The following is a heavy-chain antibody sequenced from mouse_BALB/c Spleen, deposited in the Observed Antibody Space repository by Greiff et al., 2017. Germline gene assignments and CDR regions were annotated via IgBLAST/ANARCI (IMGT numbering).Heavy chain of an antibody. D-gene: IGHD6-1*01. CDR1: GYTFTSYW. J-gene: IGHJ4*01. CDR2: INPSTGYT. Sequence: VQVVESGAELAKPGASVKMSCKASGYTFTSYWMHWVKQRPGQGLEWIGYINPSTGYTEYNQKFKDKATLTADKSSSTAYMQLSSLTSEDSAVYYCARTPPHYYAMDYWGQGTSVTVSS. V-gene: IGHV1-7*01. CDR3: ARTPPHYYAMDY.